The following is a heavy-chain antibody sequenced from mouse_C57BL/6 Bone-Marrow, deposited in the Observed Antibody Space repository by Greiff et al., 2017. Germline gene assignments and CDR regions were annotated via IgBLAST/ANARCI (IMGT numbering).Heavy chain of an antibody. D-gene: IGHD1-1*01. CDR3: ARNYYGSSRGYYAMDY. V-gene: IGHV1-85*01. Sequence: QVQLKQSGPELVKPGASVKLSCKASGYTFTSYDINWVKQRPGQGLEWIGWIYPRDGSTKYNEKFKGKATLTVDTSSSKAYMELHSMTSEDSAVYFCARNYYGSSRGYYAMDYWGQGTSVTVSS. CDR2: IYPRDGST. CDR1: GYTFTSYD. J-gene: IGHJ4*01.